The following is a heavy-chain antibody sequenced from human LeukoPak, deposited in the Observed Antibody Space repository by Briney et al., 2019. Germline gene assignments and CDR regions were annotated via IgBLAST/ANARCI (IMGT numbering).Heavy chain of an antibody. CDR3: AKDLGGIAVAGTFY. D-gene: IGHD6-19*01. J-gene: IGHJ4*02. Sequence: PGGSLRLSCAASGFTFSSYDVSWVRQAPGKGLEWVSAISGSGGSTYYADSVKGRFTISRDNSRNTLYLQMNSLRAEDTAVYYCAKDLGGIAVAGTFYWGQGTLVTVSS. CDR1: GFTFSSYD. V-gene: IGHV3-23*01. CDR2: ISGSGGST.